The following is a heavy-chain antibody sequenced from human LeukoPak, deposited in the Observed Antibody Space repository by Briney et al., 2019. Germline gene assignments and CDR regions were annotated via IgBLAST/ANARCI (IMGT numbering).Heavy chain of an antibody. CDR1: EFTFSNYW. CDR3: ARANPADFNL. D-gene: IGHD1-14*01. Sequence: GGSLRLSCVASEFTFSNYWIHWVRQPPGKGLVWVSRIRYDGIATNYADSVEGRFTISRDNAKNTVHLQMNSLRDDDTAVYYCARANPADFNLWGRGTLVTVSS. J-gene: IGHJ2*01. CDR2: IRYDGIAT. V-gene: IGHV3-74*01.